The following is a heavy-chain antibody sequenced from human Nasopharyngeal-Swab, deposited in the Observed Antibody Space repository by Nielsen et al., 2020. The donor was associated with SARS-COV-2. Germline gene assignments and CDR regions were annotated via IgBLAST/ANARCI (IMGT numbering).Heavy chain of an antibody. CDR1: GFTFSSYA. J-gene: IGHJ6*02. CDR2: ISYDGSNK. CDR3: ARDAYYFGMDV. Sequence: SCAASGFTFSSYAMHWVRQAPGKGLEWVAVISYDGSNKYYADSVKGRFTISRDNSKNTLYLQMNSLRAEDTAVYYCARDAYYFGMDVWGQGTTVTVSS. V-gene: IGHV3-30-3*01.